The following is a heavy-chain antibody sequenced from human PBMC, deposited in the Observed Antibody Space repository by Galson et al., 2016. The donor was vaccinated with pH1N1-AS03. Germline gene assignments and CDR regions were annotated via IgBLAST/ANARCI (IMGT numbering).Heavy chain of an antibody. J-gene: IGHJ6*02. CDR2: ISNDGRNV. D-gene: IGHD2/OR15-2a*01. V-gene: IGHV3-74*01. CDR1: GFTFKSYW. CDR3: ARRNPNPNFVIWYQQDYGMDV. Sequence: SLRLSCAASGFTFKSYWMSWVRQAPGKGLEWVSRISNDGRNVRYADFVKGRFAVSRDNAKKTVFLQMNSLRADYTAVYFCARRNPNPNFVIWYQQDYGMDVWGQGTTVTVSS.